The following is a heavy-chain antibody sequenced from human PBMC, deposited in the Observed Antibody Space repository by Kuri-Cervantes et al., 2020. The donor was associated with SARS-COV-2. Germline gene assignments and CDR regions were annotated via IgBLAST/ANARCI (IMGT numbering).Heavy chain of an antibody. CDR3: ARGSSSSWGDY. CDR2: ISSSGSTI. J-gene: IGHJ4*02. V-gene: IGHV3-48*03. D-gene: IGHD6-6*01. CDR1: GFTFSSYE. Sequence: GGSLRLSCAASGFTFSSYEMNWVRQAPGKGLEWVSYISSSGSTIYYADSVKGRFTISRDNAKNSLYLQMNSLRAEDTAVYYCARGSSSSWGDYWGQGTLVTVSS.